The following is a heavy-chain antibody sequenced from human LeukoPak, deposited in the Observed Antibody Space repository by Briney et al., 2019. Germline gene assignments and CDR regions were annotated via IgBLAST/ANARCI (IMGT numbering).Heavy chain of an antibody. V-gene: IGHV4-34*01. CDR2: INHSGST. CDR1: GGSLSDYY. Sequence: PSETLSLTCAVYGGSLSDYYWSWIRQPPGKGLEWIGEINHSGSTNYTPSLKSRVTISVDTSKNQFSLKLSSVTAADTAVYYCARWSSNYYDTSGRRFDPWGQGTLVTVSS. D-gene: IGHD3-22*01. CDR3: ARWSSNYYDTSGRRFDP. J-gene: IGHJ5*02.